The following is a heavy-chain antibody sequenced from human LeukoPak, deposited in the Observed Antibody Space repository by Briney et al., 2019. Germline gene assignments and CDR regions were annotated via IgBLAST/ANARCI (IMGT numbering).Heavy chain of an antibody. CDR2: IYYSGST. CDR3: AREKSAGASDFDY. J-gene: IGHJ4*02. D-gene: IGHD1-26*01. CDR1: GGSISSGGYY. Sequence: PSETLSLTCTVSGGSISSGGYYWSRIRQHPGKGLEWIGYIYYSGSTYYNPSLKSRVTISVDTSKNQFSLKLSSVTAADTAVYYCAREKSAGASDFDYWGQGTLVTVSS. V-gene: IGHV4-31*03.